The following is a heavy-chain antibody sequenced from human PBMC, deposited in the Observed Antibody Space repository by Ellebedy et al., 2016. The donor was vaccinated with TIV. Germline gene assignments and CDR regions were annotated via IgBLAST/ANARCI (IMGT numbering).Heavy chain of an antibody. D-gene: IGHD3-16*02. J-gene: IGHJ6*02. CDR1: GLTFSTYG. V-gene: IGHV3-21*01. Sequence: GGSLRLSXPASGLTFSTYGMTWVRQAPGKGLECVSSISSSSSYIYYADSVKGRFTISRDNAKNSLYLQMNSLRAEDTAVYYCARDLHYDYIWGSDRLNGMDVWGQGTTVTVSS. CDR2: ISSSSSYI. CDR3: ARDLHYDYIWGSDRLNGMDV.